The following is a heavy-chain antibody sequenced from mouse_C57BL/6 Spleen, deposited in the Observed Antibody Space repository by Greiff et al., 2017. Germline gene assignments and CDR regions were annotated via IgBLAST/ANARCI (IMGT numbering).Heavy chain of an antibody. CDR1: GFTFSSYT. CDR2: ISGGGGNT. CDR3: ARQHYGSSYWFAY. J-gene: IGHJ3*01. Sequence: EVKLMESGGGLVKPGGSLKLSCAASGFTFSSYTMSWVRQTPEKRLEWVATISGGGGNTYYPDSVKGRLTISRDNAKNTLYLQMSSLRSEDTALYYCARQHYGSSYWFAYWGQGTLVTVSA. D-gene: IGHD1-1*01. V-gene: IGHV5-9*01.